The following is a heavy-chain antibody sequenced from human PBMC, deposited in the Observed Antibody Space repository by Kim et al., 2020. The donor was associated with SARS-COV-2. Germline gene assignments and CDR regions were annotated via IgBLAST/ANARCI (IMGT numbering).Heavy chain of an antibody. J-gene: IGHJ5*02. CDR3: ARRRMAAAGTRVRYWFDP. V-gene: IGHV4-39*01. D-gene: IGHD6-13*01. Sequence: KSRVTISVDTSKNQFSLKLSSVTAADTAVYYCARRRMAAAGTRVRYWFDPWGQGTLVTVSS.